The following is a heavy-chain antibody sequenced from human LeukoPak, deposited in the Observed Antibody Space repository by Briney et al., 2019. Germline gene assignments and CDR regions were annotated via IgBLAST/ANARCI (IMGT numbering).Heavy chain of an antibody. Sequence: GGSLRLSCAASGFTFSNYAMHWVRQAPGKGLEWVAVISYDGSNKYYADSVKGRFTISRDNSKNTLYLQMNSLRAEDTAVYYCARVWEDIVVVVAATPGAFDIWGQGTMVTVSS. CDR1: GFTFSNYA. V-gene: IGHV3-30-3*01. CDR3: ARVWEDIVVVVAATPGAFDI. D-gene: IGHD2-15*01. CDR2: ISYDGSNK. J-gene: IGHJ3*02.